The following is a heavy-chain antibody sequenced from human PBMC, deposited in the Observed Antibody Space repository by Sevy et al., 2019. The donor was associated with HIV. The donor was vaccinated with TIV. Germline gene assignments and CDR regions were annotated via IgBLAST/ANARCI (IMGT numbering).Heavy chain of an antibody. V-gene: IGHV3-15*01. CDR1: GFTFNYAW. D-gene: IGHD3-3*01. CDR2: IKSKTDGGTA. J-gene: IGHJ6*02. CDR3: ASVVKNDYWDGHVNYYGLDV. Sequence: GGSLRLSCAASGFTFNYAWMSWVRQAPGKGLEWVGRIKSKTDGGTADYAAHVEGRFTISREDSENTLYLRMNSLKTEDTAVYYCASVVKNDYWDGHVNYYGLDVWGQGTTVTVSS.